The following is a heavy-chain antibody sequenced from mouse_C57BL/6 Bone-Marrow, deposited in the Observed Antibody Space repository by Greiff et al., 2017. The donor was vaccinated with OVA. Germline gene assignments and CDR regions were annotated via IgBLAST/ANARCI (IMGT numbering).Heavy chain of an antibody. V-gene: IGHV1-80*01. CDR3: ARGRGLRGVLDY. D-gene: IGHD6-5*01. Sequence: VQLQQSGAELVKPGASVKISCKASGYAFSSYWMNWVKQRPGKGLEWIGQIYPGDGDTNYNGKFKGKATLTADKSSSTAYMQLSSLTSEDSAVYFCARGRGLRGVLDYWGQGTTLTVSS. CDR2: IYPGDGDT. J-gene: IGHJ2*01. CDR1: GYAFSSYW.